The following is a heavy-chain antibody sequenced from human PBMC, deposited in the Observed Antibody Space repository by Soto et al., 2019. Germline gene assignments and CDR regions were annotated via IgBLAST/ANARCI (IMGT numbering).Heavy chain of an antibody. D-gene: IGHD5-12*01. V-gene: IGHV4-39*01. CDR3: ARHAWGTGYERFDY. CDR2: IYYSGST. J-gene: IGHJ4*02. Sequence: SETLSLTCTVSGGSISSSSNHWGWIRQPPGKGLEWIGNIYYSGSTYYNPSLKSRVTISVDTSKNQFSLKLSSVTAADTAVYYCARHAWGTGYERFDYWGQGTLVTVSS. CDR1: GGSISSSSNH.